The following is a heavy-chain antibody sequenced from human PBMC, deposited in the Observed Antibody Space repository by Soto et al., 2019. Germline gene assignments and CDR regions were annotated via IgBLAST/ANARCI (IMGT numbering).Heavy chain of an antibody. CDR1: GGSISSSSYY. CDR2: IYYSGST. CDR3: AGYPSLIAVAGTGVNYYGMDV. J-gene: IGHJ6*02. D-gene: IGHD6-19*01. V-gene: IGHV4-39*01. Sequence: SETLSLTCTVSGGSISSSSYYWGWIRQPPGKGLEWIGSIYYSGSTYYNPSLKSRVTIFVDTSKNQFSLKLSSVTAADTAVYYCAGYPSLIAVAGTGVNYYGMDVWGQGTTVTVSS.